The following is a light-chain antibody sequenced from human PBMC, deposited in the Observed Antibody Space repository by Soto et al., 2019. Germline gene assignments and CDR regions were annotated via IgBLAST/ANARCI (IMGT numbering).Light chain of an antibody. V-gene: IGLV1-40*01. CDR1: SSNIGAGYD. CDR3: QSYDSSLSGSVV. J-gene: IGLJ2*01. Sequence: QSVLTQPPSVSGAPGQRVTISCTGSSSNIGAGYDVHWYQQLPGTAPKVLIYANSHRPSGVPDRFSGSQSGTSASLAITGLQAEDEADYYCQSYDSSLSGSVVFGAGTKLTVL. CDR2: ANS.